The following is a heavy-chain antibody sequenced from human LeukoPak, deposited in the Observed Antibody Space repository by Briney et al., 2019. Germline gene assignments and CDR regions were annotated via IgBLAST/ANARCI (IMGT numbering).Heavy chain of an antibody. Sequence: PSETLSLTCTVSGDSISRYYGRWVRQPSGKGLEWIGRIYSSGSTNYNPTLKSRVPMSVDTSKNQFSLKLSTVTAADTAVYYCARDEMTGQRSSEYYYYYGMDVWGQGTTVTVSS. J-gene: IGHJ6*02. CDR2: IYSSGST. CDR3: ARDEMTGQRSSEYYYYYGMDV. CDR1: GDSISRYY. V-gene: IGHV4-4*07. D-gene: IGHD3-9*01.